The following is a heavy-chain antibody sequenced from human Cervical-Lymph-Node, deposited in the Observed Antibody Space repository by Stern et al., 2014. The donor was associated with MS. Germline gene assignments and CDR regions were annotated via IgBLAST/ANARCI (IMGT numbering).Heavy chain of an antibody. V-gene: IGHV4-61*02. CDR3: AREGKAAGKGFDP. CDR1: GGSISSGSYY. CDR2: IYTSGST. J-gene: IGHJ5*02. D-gene: IGHD6-13*01. Sequence: QVQLQESGPGLVKPSQTLSLTCTVSGGSISSGSYYWSWIRQPAGKGLEWIGRIYTSGSTNYNPSLKSRVTISVDTSKNQFSLKLSSVTAADTAVYYCAREGKAAGKGFDPWGQGTLVTVSS.